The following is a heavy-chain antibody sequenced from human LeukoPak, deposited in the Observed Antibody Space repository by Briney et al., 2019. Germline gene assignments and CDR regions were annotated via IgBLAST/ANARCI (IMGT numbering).Heavy chain of an antibody. J-gene: IGHJ4*02. CDR3: ARHSIAAAGKPFDY. V-gene: IGHV4-34*01. D-gene: IGHD6-13*01. CDR1: GGSFSGYY. CDR2: IYYSGST. Sequence: PSETLSLTCAVYGGSFSGYYWSWIRQPPGKGLEWIGSIYYSGSTYYNPSLKSRVTISVDTSKNQFSLKLSSVTAADTAVYYCARHSIAAAGKPFDYWGQGTLVTVSS.